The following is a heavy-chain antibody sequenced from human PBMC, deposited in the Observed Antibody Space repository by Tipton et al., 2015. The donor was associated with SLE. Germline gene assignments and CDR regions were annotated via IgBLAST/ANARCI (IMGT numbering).Heavy chain of an antibody. J-gene: IGHJ5*02. CDR2: INHSGST. V-gene: IGHV4-34*01. Sequence: TLSLTCAVYGGSFSGYYWSWIRQPPGKGLEWIGEINHSGSTNYNPSLKSRVTISVDTSKNQFSLKLTSVTAADTAVYYCARGRWFDPWGQGTLVTVSS. CDR3: ARGRWFDP. CDR1: GGSFSGYY.